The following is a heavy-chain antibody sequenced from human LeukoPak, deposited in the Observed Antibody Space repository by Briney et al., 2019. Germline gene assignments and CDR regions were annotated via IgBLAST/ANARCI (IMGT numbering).Heavy chain of an antibody. D-gene: IGHD2-2*01. V-gene: IGHV3-20*01. Sequence: PGGSLRLSCAASGFTFDDYGMSWVRQAPGKGLEWVSGINWNGGSTGYADSVKGRFTISRDNAKNSLYLQMNSLRAKDTALYHCARARYCSSTSCYPDDYWGQGTLVTVSS. J-gene: IGHJ4*02. CDR3: ARARYCSSTSCYPDDY. CDR2: INWNGGST. CDR1: GFTFDDYG.